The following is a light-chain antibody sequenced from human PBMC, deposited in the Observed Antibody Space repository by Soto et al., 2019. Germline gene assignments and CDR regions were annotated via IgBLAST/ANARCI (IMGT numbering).Light chain of an antibody. CDR2: GNS. V-gene: IGLV1-40*01. Sequence: QSVLTQPPSVSGAPGQRVTISCTGSGSNIGAGYDVQWYQQLPGTAPKLLISGNSNRPSGVPDRFSGSKSGTSASLAITGLQAEDEADYCCQSSDNSLSGARVFGTGTKVTVL. CDR3: QSSDNSLSGARV. J-gene: IGLJ1*01. CDR1: GSNIGAGYD.